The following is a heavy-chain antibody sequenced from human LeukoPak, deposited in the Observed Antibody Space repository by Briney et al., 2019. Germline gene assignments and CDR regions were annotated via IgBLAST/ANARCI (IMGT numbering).Heavy chain of an antibody. D-gene: IGHD3-22*01. J-gene: IGHJ4*02. V-gene: IGHV1-58*02. Sequence: GTSVKISCKASGFTFTSSAMQWVRQARGQRLEWIGWIVVGSGNTNYAQKFQERVTITRDMSTSTAYMELSSLRSEDTAVYYCAKDDGGSSGYPGAIDYWGQGTLVTVSS. CDR3: AKDDGGSSGYPGAIDY. CDR1: GFTFTSSA. CDR2: IVVGSGNT.